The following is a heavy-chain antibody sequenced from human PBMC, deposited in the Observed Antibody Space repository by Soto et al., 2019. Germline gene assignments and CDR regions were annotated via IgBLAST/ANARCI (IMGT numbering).Heavy chain of an antibody. D-gene: IGHD6-13*01. J-gene: IGHJ4*02. Sequence: GGSLRLSCAASGFTFSSYAMSWVRQAPGKGLEWVSAISGSGGSTYYADSVKGRFTISRDNSKNTLYLQMNSLRAEDTAVYYCAPHPSSYSSNWYGDYFDYWGQGTLVTVSS. CDR3: APHPSSYSSNWYGDYFDY. V-gene: IGHV3-23*01. CDR1: GFTFSSYA. CDR2: ISGSGGST.